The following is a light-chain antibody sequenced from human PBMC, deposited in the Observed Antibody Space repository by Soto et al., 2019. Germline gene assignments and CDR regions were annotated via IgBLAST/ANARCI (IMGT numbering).Light chain of an antibody. CDR1: SSDVGGYNY. Sequence: QSALTQPASVSGSPGQSITISCIGTSSDVGGYNYVSWYQQHPGKAPKLMIYEVSNRPSGVSNRFSGSKSGNTASLTISGLQAEDEADFYCSSYTSSSPHVVFGGGTKVTVL. J-gene: IGLJ2*01. CDR3: SSYTSSSPHVV. V-gene: IGLV2-14*01. CDR2: EVS.